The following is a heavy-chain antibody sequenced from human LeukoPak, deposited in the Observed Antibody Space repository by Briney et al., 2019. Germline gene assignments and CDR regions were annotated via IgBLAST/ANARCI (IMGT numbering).Heavy chain of an antibody. CDR2: IKSKTDGGTT. CDR3: SGSSWYVPGWFDP. CDR1: GFTFSNAW. J-gene: IGHJ5*02. D-gene: IGHD6-13*01. Sequence: PGGSLRLSCAASGFTFSNAWVSWVRQAPGKGLEWVGRIKSKTDGGTTDYAAPVKGRFTISRDDSKNTLYLQMNSLKTEDTAVYYCSGSSWYVPGWFDPWGQGTLVTVSS. V-gene: IGHV3-15*01.